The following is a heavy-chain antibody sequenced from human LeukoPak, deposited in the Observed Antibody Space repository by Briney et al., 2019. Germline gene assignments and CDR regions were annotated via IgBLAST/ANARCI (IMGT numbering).Heavy chain of an antibody. CDR1: GGSFSGYY. V-gene: IGHV4-34*01. CDR2: INHSGST. J-gene: IGHJ6*03. CDR3: ARGSRYYYDSSGYHLPYYYYYMDV. D-gene: IGHD3-22*01. Sequence: SETLSLTCAVYGGSFSGYYWSWIRQPPGKGPEWIGEINHSGSTNYNPSLKSRVTISVDTSKNQFSLKLSSVTAADTAVYYCARGSRYYYDSSGYHLPYYYYYMDVWGKGTTVTVSS.